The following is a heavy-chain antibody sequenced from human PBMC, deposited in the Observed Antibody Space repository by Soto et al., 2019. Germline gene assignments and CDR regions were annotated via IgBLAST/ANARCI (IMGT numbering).Heavy chain of an antibody. CDR3: AKEHTTVTTPFYYYYYMDV. CDR1: GFTFSSYA. V-gene: IGHV3-23*01. J-gene: IGHJ6*03. CDR2: ISGSGGST. D-gene: IGHD4-4*01. Sequence: GGSPRLSCAASGFTFSSYAMSWVRQAPGKGLEWVSAISGSGGSTYYADSVKGRFTISRDNSKNTLYLQMNSLRAEDTAVYYCAKEHTTVTTPFYYYYYMDVWGKGTTVTVSS.